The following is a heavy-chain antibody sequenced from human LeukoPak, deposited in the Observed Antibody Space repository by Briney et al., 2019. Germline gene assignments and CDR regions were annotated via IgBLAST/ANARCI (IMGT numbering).Heavy chain of an antibody. J-gene: IGHJ3*02. CDR2: IYYTGRT. D-gene: IGHD4-17*01. CDR3: AENDYGDYDAFDI. Sequence: SETLSLTCTVSGGSISSHYWSWIRQPPGKGLEWIGYIYYTGRTNYNPSLKSRVTISVDTSKNQFSLKLSSVTAADTAVYYCAENDYGDYDAFDIWGQGTMVTVSS. CDR1: GGSISSHY. V-gene: IGHV4-59*03.